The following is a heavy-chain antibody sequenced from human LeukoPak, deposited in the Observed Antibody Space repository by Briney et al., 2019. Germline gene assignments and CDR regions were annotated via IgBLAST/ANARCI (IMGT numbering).Heavy chain of an antibody. J-gene: IGHJ5*02. Sequence: SEILSLTCATSGDSISSGDYSWSWIRQPPVKGLEWIGYIRHSGSTFYNPSLESRVTISLDRSKNQFSLKLSSVTAADTAVYYCARGGDILTGPYSWFDPWGQGTLVTVSS. CDR3: ARGGDILTGPYSWFDP. CDR2: IRHSGST. V-gene: IGHV4-30-2*01. D-gene: IGHD3-9*01. CDR1: GDSISSGDYS.